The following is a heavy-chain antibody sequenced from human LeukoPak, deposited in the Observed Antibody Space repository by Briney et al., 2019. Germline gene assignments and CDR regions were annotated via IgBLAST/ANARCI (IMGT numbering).Heavy chain of an antibody. CDR3: ARSLIPYDSSGYYPFDY. CDR2: ISAYNGNT. J-gene: IGHJ4*02. CDR1: GGTFSSYA. V-gene: IGHV1-18*01. Sequence: GASVKVSCKASGGTFSSYAISWVRQAPGQGLEWMGWISAYNGNTNYAQKLQGRVAMTTDTSTSTAYMELRSLRSDDTAVYYCARSLIPYDSSGYYPFDYWGQGTLVTVSS. D-gene: IGHD3-22*01.